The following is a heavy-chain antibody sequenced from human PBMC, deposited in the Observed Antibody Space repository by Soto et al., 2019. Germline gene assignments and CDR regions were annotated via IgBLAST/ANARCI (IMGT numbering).Heavy chain of an antibody. CDR3: ARTLSSSAGNWFDP. V-gene: IGHV6-1*01. CDR1: GESVSSNSAA. Sequence: PSQTLSLTCAISGESVSSNSAAWNWIRQSPSRGLEWLGRTYYRSKWYNDYAVSVKSRITINPDTSKNQFSLQLNSVTPEDTAVYFCARTLSSSAGNWFDPWGQGTLVTVSS. J-gene: IGHJ5*02. D-gene: IGHD6-6*01. CDR2: TYYRSKWYN.